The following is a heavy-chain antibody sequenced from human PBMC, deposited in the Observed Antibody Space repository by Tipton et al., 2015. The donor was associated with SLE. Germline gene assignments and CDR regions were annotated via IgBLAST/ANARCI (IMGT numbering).Heavy chain of an antibody. CDR2: INEDGSEK. CDR3: ARDVESLIAPPMDY. Sequence: SLRLSCAASGFTFSTYWMTWVRQAPGKGLEWVANINEDGSEKNYVDSVKGRFTISRDNAKNLLHLQVNSLRAEDTAVYYCARDVESLIAPPMDYWGQGTLVTVSS. CDR1: GFTFSTYW. J-gene: IGHJ4*02. V-gene: IGHV3-7*03. D-gene: IGHD6-6*01.